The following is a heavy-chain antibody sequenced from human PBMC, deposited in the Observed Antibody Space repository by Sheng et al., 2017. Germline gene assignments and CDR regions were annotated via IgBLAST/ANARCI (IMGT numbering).Heavy chain of an antibody. Sequence: QLQLQESGPGLVKPSETLFLTCTVSGDSIRGSGYYWAWIRRPAGKRLEWVGSVFHSGTTYYSRSLKNRVTISVDTSKNQFSLKVTSVTAADTAVYYCARDANAWSTNWFDPWGLGTLVTVSS. D-gene: IGHD2-8*01. CDR3: ARDANAWSTNWFDP. CDR1: GDSIRGSGYY. V-gene: IGHV4-39*07. J-gene: IGHJ5*02. CDR2: VFHSGTT.